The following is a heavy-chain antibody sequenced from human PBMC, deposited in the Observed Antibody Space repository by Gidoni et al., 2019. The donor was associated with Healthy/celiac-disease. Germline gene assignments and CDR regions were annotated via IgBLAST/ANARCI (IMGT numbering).Heavy chain of an antibody. V-gene: IGHV3-23*01. CDR2: ISGSGGST. CDR1: GFTFSSYA. D-gene: IGHD3-22*01. CDR3: AKSHYYDSSGYYGGTDY. Sequence: EVQLLESGGGLVQPGGSLRLSCAASGFTFSSYAMSWVRQAPGKGLEWVSAISGSGGSTYYADSVKGRFTISRDNSKNTLYLQMNSLRAEDTAVYYCAKSHYYDSSGYYGGTDYWGQGTLVTVSS. J-gene: IGHJ4*02.